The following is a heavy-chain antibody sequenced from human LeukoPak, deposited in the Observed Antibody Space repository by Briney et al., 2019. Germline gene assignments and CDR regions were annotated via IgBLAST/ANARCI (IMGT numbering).Heavy chain of an antibody. D-gene: IGHD3-16*01. J-gene: IGHJ4*02. CDR2: ISGPSSNL. CDR3: GRAFSPLRVPSAGDF. V-gene: IGHV3-21*01. Sequence: LRLSCSASGFTFRDYDMNWVRQAPGKGGEWIASISGPSSNLYSGDSVSGRFSISRDNAKNTLYLQMNSLGVEDTAVYYCGRAFSPLRVPSAGDFWGQGVLVTVSS. CDR1: GFTFRDYD.